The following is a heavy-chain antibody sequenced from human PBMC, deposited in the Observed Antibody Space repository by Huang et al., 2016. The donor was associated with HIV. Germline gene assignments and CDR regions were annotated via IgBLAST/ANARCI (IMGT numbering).Heavy chain of an antibody. D-gene: IGHD3-22*01. CDR2: IRNDGMKK. Sequence: VQLIESGGGVVQPGKSLRLSCATSGFILSNYGMHWVRQAPGKGVKGGAFIRNDGMKKHYADSGGGRVTVGRDNGNNTLFLQMRSLGVDDTAVYYCARGDYYDSSGYHPGYFDYWGQGILVTVSS. V-gene: IGHV3-33*04. J-gene: IGHJ4*02. CDR1: GFILSNYG. CDR3: ARGDYYDSSGYHPGYFDY.